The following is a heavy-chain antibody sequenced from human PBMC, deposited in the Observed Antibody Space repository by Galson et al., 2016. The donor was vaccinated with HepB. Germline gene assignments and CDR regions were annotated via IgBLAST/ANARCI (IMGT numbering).Heavy chain of an antibody. CDR3: ARVGQYYDSTGYPNWFFDL. J-gene: IGHJ2*01. CDR1: GGSISSYY. V-gene: IGHV4-59*01. CDR2: IRDSGST. D-gene: IGHD3-22*01. Sequence: SETLSLTCTVSGGSISSYYWSWIRQPPGKGLEWIGYIRDSGSTYSNPSLKSRVTISLDTSKDQFSLRVTSVTAADTAVYYCARVGQYYDSTGYPNWFFDLWGRGTLVTVSS.